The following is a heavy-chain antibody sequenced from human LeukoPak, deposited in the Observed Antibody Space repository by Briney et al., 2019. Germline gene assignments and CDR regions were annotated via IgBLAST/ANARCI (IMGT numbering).Heavy chain of an antibody. CDR1: GGSISSGSYY. D-gene: IGHD2/OR15-2a*01. J-gene: IGHJ4*02. Sequence: SETLSLTCTVSGGSISSGSYYWSWIRQPAGKGLEWIGRIYTSGSTNYNPSLKSRVTISVDTSKNQFSLKLSSVTAADTAVYYCARGLWPNYFDYWGQGTLVTVSS. CDR2: IYTSGST. V-gene: IGHV4-61*02. CDR3: ARGLWPNYFDY.